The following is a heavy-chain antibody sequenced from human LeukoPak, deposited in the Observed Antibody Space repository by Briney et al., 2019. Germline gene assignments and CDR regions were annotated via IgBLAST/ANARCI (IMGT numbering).Heavy chain of an antibody. J-gene: IGHJ4*02. CDR2: IWDDGSNK. V-gene: IGHV3-33*01. D-gene: IGHD6-13*01. CDR1: GFTFNSYG. Sequence: GGSLRLSCAASGFTFNSYGMHWVRQAPGKGLEWVAVIWDDGSNKYYADSLKGRFTISRDNSKNTLYLQMNSLRAEDTAVYYCARDPSITTDGTRGFDYWGQGTLVTVSS. CDR3: ARDPSITTDGTRGFDY.